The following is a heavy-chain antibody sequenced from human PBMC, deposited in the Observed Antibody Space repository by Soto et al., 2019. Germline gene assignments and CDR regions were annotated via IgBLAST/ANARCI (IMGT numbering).Heavy chain of an antibody. CDR1: SGSINIYY. CDR2: IYYSGST. D-gene: IGHD5-12*01. J-gene: IGHJ4*02. CDR3: ARGESNIVATPFDY. V-gene: IGHV4-59*12. Sequence: PSETLSLTCTVSSGSINIYYWSWIRQPPGKGLEWIGYIYYSGSTNYNPSLKSRVTISVDTSKNQVSLRLSSVTAADTAVYYCARGESNIVATPFDYWGQGTLVTV.